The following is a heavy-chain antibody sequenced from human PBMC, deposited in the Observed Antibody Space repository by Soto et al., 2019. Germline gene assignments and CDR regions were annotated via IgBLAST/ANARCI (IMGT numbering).Heavy chain of an antibody. V-gene: IGHV3-30*18. D-gene: IGHD3-22*01. J-gene: IGHJ6*02. CDR2: ISYDGSNK. CDR1: GFPFSSYC. Sequence: GGSLRLSCAASGFPFSSYCVHGVHRAPGKGLEWVAVISYDGSNKYYADSVKGRFTIPRDNSKNTLYLQMNSLRAEDTAVYYCAKHRNYYDSSGPPPLDVWGQGTTVTVSS. CDR3: AKHRNYYDSSGPPPLDV.